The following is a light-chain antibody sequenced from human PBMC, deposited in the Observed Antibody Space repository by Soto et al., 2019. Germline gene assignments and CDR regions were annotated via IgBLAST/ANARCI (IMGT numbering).Light chain of an antibody. Sequence: DIVMTQSPDSLAVSLGERATINCKSSQSVLYSSNNKNYLAWYQQKPGQPPKLLIYWASTREYGVPDRFSGSGSGTDFTLTINSLQAEDVAVYYCQQYYTTPLTFGGGTKVEIK. V-gene: IGKV4-1*01. CDR3: QQYYTTPLT. J-gene: IGKJ4*01. CDR2: WAS. CDR1: QSVLYSSNNKNY.